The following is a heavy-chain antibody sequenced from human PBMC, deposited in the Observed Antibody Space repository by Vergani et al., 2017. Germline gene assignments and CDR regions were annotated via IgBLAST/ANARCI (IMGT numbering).Heavy chain of an antibody. Sequence: QVKLQESGPGLLKPSQTLALTCTVSGESIRSGSHYWSWIRQPAGKGPEWIGHIHTGGSTDLNPSFKSRVSISVDTSKSQFSLKLRSVTAADTAVYYCARVDTXVPATSHFYYMDVWGKGTTVVVSS. CDR1: GESIRSGSHY. V-gene: IGHV4-61*02. CDR2: IHTGGST. J-gene: IGHJ6*03. CDR3: ARVDTXVPATSHFYYMDV. D-gene: IGHD6-25*01.